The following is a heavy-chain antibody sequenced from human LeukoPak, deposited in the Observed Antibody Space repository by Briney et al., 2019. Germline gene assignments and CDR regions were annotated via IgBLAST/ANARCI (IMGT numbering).Heavy chain of an antibody. J-gene: IGHJ4*02. CDR3: AKAAGDTYGYRYYFDY. CDR1: GYTFTSYY. Sequence: ASVNVSCTASGYTFTSYYIHWVRQAPGQGLEWMGLINPSDDSANYAQEFQGRVAMTRDTSTNTVYVDLSSLRSEDTAVYYCAKAAGDTYGYRYYFDYWGQGTLVTVSS. CDR2: INPSDDSA. D-gene: IGHD5-18*01. V-gene: IGHV1-46*01.